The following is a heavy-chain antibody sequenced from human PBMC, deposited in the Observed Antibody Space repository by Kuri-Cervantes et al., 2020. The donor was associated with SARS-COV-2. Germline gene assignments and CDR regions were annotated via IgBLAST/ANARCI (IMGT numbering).Heavy chain of an antibody. D-gene: IGHD6-6*01. CDR3: VRGGSSSNYYSYGLDV. J-gene: IGHJ6*02. Sequence: GESLKISCAASGFTFSSYSMNWVRQAPGKGLEWVGRCRNKPNSNTTEYAASVKGRFTISRDDSKNSLYLQMNSLKIDDTAIYYCVRGGSSSNYYSYGLDVWGQGTTVTVSS. CDR2: CRNKPNSNTT. V-gene: IGHV3-72*01. CDR1: GFTFSSYS.